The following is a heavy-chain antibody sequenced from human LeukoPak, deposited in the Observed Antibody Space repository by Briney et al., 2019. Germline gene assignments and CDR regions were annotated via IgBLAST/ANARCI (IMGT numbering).Heavy chain of an antibody. CDR1: GFIVSSDY. D-gene: IGHD6-13*01. J-gene: IGHJ5*02. V-gene: IGHV3-53*01. Sequence: GGSLRLSCAVSGFIVSSDYMSWVRQAPGKGLEWVSVIYSGGNTYYADSVKGRFTISRDNSKNTLYLQMNSLRAEDTAVYYCAKDSRIAAAGVFDPWGQGTLVTVSS. CDR3: AKDSRIAAAGVFDP. CDR2: IYSGGNT.